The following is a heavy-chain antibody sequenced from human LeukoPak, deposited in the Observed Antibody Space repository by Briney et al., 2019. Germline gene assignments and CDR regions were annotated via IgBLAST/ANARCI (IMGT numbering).Heavy chain of an antibody. CDR1: GYTFTGYY. V-gene: IGHV1-2*02. D-gene: IGHD3-10*01. J-gene: IGHJ5*02. CDR3: ARGLGTTNWYGEWFDP. Sequence: ASVKVSCKASGYTFTGYYMHWVRQAPGQGLEWMGWINPNSGGTNYAQKFQGRVTMTRDTSISTAYMELSRLRSDDTAVYYCARGLGTTNWYGEWFDPWGQGTLVTVSS. CDR2: INPNSGGT.